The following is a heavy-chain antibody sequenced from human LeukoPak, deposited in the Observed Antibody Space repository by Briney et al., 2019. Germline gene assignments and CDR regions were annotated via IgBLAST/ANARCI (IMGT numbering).Heavy chain of an antibody. CDR2: IYYSGST. D-gene: IGHD3-3*01. Sequence: PSETLSLTCTVSGGSISGYYWGWIRQPPGKGLEWIGSIYYSGSTYYNPSLKSRVTISVDTSKNQFSLKLSSVTAADTAVYYCARRSRGAAIFYYFDYWGQGTLVTVSS. J-gene: IGHJ4*02. CDR3: ARRSRGAAIFYYFDY. CDR1: GGSISGYY. V-gene: IGHV4-39*01.